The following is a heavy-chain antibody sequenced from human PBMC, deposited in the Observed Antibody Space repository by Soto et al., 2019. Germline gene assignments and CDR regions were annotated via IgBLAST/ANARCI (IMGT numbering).Heavy chain of an antibody. J-gene: IGHJ4*02. CDR2: ISTSSDST. Sequence: GGSLRLSCAASGFTFSSYGMSWVRQAPGNGLEWVSTISTSSDSTYYADSVKGRFTISRDNSKNTLYLQMNSLRAEDTALYYCAKGHRAWDTGRGQGTLVTVSS. CDR3: AKGHRAWDTG. CDR1: GFTFSSYG. D-gene: IGHD1-26*01. V-gene: IGHV3-23*01.